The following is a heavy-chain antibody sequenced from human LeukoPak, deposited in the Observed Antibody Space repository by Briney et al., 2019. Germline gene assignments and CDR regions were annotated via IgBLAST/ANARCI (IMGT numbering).Heavy chain of an antibody. CDR1: VFTFSSYS. V-gene: IGHV3-48*02. CDR3: ARSRGASDY. D-gene: IGHD3-10*01. J-gene: IGHJ4*02. CDR2: ISTSSSTI. Sequence: GGSLRLSCAASVFTFSSYSMNWVRQAPGKGLEWVSYISTSSSTIYYADSVKGRFTISRDNAKNSLYLQMSSLRDDDTAVYFCARSRGASDYWGQGTLVTVSS.